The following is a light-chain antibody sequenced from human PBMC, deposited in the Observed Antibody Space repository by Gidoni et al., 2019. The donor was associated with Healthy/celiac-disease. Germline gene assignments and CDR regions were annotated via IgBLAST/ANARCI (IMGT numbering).Light chain of an antibody. V-gene: IGKV4-1*01. Sequence: DIVITQSLDSLAVSLGESAPINCKSSQSVLYSSSNKNYLAWYQQKPGQPPKLLIYWASTLESGVPDRFSGSGSGTDFTLTISSLQAEDVAVYYCQQCYSTPQTFGQGTKLEIK. J-gene: IGKJ2*01. CDR1: QSVLYSSSNKNY. CDR3: QQCYSTPQT. CDR2: WAS.